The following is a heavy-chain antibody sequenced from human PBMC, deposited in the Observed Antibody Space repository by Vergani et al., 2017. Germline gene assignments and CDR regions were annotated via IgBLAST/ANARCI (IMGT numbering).Heavy chain of an antibody. D-gene: IGHD3-3*02. Sequence: QVQLVESGGGVVQPGRSLRLSCAASGFTFSSYSMHWVRQAPGKGLEWVAVIWYDGSNKYYADSVKGRFTISRDNSKNTLYLQMNSLRAEDTAVYYCARKPYWSGYSNYFDYWGQGTLVTVSS. CDR1: GFTFSSYS. CDR2: IWYDGSNK. J-gene: IGHJ4*02. V-gene: IGHV3-33*01. CDR3: ARKPYWSGYSNYFDY.